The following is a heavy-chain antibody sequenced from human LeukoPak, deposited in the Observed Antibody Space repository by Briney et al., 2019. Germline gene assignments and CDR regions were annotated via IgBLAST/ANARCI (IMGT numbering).Heavy chain of an antibody. CDR2: INPKSGSS. D-gene: IGHD2-21*02. Sequence: ASVKVSCKASGYTFTGYYMHWVRQAPGQGLEWMGWINPKSGSSNSAQKFQGRVTMTRDMSTSTVYMELSSLRSEDTAVYYCAREARQVYDFSRNNMVTATDWGQGTLVTVSS. J-gene: IGHJ4*02. V-gene: IGHV1-2*02. CDR1: GYTFTGYY. CDR3: AREARQVYDFSRNNMVTATD.